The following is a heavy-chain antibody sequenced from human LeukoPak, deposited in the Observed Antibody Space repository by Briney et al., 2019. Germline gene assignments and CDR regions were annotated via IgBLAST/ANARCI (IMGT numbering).Heavy chain of an antibody. D-gene: IGHD1-26*01. CDR2: INPNSGGT. CDR3: ARGNEDKWELSGAMDV. V-gene: IGHV1-2*02. CDR1: GYTFTGYY. J-gene: IGHJ6*03. Sequence: ASVKVSCKASGYTFTGYYMHWVRQAPGQGLEWMGWINPNSGGTNYAQKFQGRVTMTRDTSISTAYMELSRLRSDDTAVYYCARGNEDKWELSGAMDVWGKGTTVTVSS.